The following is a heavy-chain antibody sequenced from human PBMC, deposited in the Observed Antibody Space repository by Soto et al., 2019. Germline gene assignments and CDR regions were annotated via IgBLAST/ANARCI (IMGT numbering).Heavy chain of an antibody. V-gene: IGHV1-18*01. CDR1: GYTFTSYG. CDR3: SRGTPIVGANAYYYYGMDV. D-gene: IGHD1-26*01. Sequence: ASVKVSCKASGYTFTSYGISWVRQAPGQGLEWKGWISAYNGNTNYAQKLQGRVTMTTDTSTSTAYMELRSLRSDDTAVFYCSRGTPIVGANAYYYYGMDVWGQGTTVTVSS. J-gene: IGHJ6*02. CDR2: ISAYNGNT.